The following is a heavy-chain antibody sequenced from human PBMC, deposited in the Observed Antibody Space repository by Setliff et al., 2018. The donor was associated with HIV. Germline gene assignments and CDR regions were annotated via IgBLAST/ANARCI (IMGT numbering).Heavy chain of an antibody. J-gene: IGHJ4*02. CDR1: GYSISSSNW. CDR2: INHNELT. CDR3: ARFYDYYGHRLDY. Sequence: PSETLSLTCVVSGYSISSSNWWGWIRQPPGKGLEWIGYINHNELTYYNPSLKSRIIMSVDTSKKQLSLKLSSVTAADTAVYYCARFYDYYGHRLDYWGQGTQVTVSS. V-gene: IGHV4-28*01. D-gene: IGHD3-16*01.